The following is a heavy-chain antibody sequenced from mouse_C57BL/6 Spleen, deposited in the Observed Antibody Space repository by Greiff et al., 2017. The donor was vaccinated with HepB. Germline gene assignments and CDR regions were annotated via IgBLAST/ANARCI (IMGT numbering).Heavy chain of an antibody. V-gene: IGHV1-82*01. D-gene: IGHD1-1*01. CDR1: GYAFSSSW. CDR2: IYPGDGDT. J-gene: IGHJ2*01. Sequence: VKVVESGPELVKPGASVKISCKASGYAFSSSWMNWVKQRPGKGLEWIGRIYPGDGDTNYNGKFKGKATLTADKSSSTAYMQLSSLTSEDSAVYFCARDYYGSSYGYFDYWGQGTTLTVSS. CDR3: ARDYYGSSYGYFDY.